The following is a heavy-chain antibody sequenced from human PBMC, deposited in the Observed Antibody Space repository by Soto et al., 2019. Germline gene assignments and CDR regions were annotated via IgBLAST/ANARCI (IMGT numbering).Heavy chain of an antibody. CDR1: GFTFSSYS. Sequence: PGGALRLSCSASGFTFSSYSMNWVRQAPGKGLEWVSSISSSSSYIYYADSVKGRFTISRDNAKNSLYLQMNSLRAEDTAVYYCARDKLGSGYDYAFDIWGQGTMVTVSS. CDR3: ARDKLGSGYDYAFDI. V-gene: IGHV3-21*01. J-gene: IGHJ3*02. D-gene: IGHD5-12*01. CDR2: ISSSSSYI.